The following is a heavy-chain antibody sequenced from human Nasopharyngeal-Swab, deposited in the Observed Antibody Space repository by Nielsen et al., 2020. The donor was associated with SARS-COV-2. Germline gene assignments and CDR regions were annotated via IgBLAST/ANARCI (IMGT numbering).Heavy chain of an antibody. CDR3: AKVGSGSDYGMDV. CDR2: FSWNSGSI. D-gene: IGHD3-10*01. V-gene: IGHV3-9*01. J-gene: IGHJ6*02. Sequence: SLKISCAASGFTFDDYAMHWVRQAPGKGLEWVSGFSWNSGSIGYADSVKDRFTISRDNAKNSLYLQMNSLRAEDTALYYCAKVGSGSDYGMDVWGQGTTVTVSS. CDR1: GFTFDDYA.